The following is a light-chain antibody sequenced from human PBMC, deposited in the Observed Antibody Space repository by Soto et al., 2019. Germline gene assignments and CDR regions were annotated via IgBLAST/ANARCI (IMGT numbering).Light chain of an antibody. CDR1: ENVGTF. CDR2: GAS. Sequence: EVVLTHSPATPSLAPGERSTLSCRASENVGTFVDWYQQKTGQAPRLLIHGASNRATGIPARFSGSESGTDFNLTISDLEPEDLAVYYCQQYGSSPRRFGEGTKVNI. CDR3: QQYGSSPRR. V-gene: IGKV3-11*01. J-gene: IGKJ1*01.